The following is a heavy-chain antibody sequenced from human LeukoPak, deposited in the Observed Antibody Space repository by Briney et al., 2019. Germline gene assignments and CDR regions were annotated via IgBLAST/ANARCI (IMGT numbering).Heavy chain of an antibody. J-gene: IGHJ5*02. Sequence: GASVKVSCKASGDTFTHYIINWVRQAPVQGLEWMGKISAYNNYTTYAQKFQGRIAMTTDTSTNTAYMDLRSLRSDDTAFYYCAREGADDHGRLQWFDPWGQGTLVTVSS. CDR3: AREGADDHGRLQWFDP. CDR1: GDTFTHYI. CDR2: ISAYNNYT. V-gene: IGHV1-18*01. D-gene: IGHD4-17*01.